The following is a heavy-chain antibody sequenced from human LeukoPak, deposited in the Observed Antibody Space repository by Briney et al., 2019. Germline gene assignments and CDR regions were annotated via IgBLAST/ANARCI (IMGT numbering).Heavy chain of an antibody. Sequence: GGSLRLSRAASGFTFSTYAMNWVRQAPGKGLEWVSGISGSGGSTSYADSVKGRFTISRDNSKNTLYLQMNSLRAEDTAVYYCARRGLIPPKRQLWLPSPFDYWGQGTLVTVSS. CDR3: ARRGLIPPKRQLWLPSPFDY. CDR2: ISGSGGST. CDR1: GFTFSTYA. J-gene: IGHJ4*02. V-gene: IGHV3-23*01. D-gene: IGHD5-18*01.